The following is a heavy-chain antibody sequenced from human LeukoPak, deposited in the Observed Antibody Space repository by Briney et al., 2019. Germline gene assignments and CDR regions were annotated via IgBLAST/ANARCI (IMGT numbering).Heavy chain of an antibody. V-gene: IGHV1-2*02. CDR1: GYTFTGYY. Sequence: ASVKVSCKASGYTFTGYYMHWVRQAPGQGLEWMGWINPNSGGTNYAQKFQGRVTMTRDTSISTAYMELSRLRSDDTAVHYCARAATIFGVVPDYWGQGTLVTVSS. D-gene: IGHD3-3*01. J-gene: IGHJ4*02. CDR3: ARAATIFGVVPDY. CDR2: INPNSGGT.